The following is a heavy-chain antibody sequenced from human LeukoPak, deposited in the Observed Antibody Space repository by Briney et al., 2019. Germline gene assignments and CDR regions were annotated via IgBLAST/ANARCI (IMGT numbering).Heavy chain of an antibody. Sequence: GGSLRLSCAASGFTFSNAWMSWVRQAPGKGLEWVGRIKSKTDGGTTDYAAPVKGRFTISRDDSKNTLYLQMNSLKTEDTAVYYCAKDIGFGEKKKTIDYWGQGTLVTVSS. CDR3: AKDIGFGEKKKTIDY. CDR1: GFTFSNAW. CDR2: IKSKTDGGTT. J-gene: IGHJ4*02. V-gene: IGHV3-15*01. D-gene: IGHD3-10*01.